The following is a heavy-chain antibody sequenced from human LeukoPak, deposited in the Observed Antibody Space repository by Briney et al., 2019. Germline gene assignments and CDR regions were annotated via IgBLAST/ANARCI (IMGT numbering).Heavy chain of an antibody. J-gene: IGHJ4*02. V-gene: IGHV3-53*01. CDR1: GFTVSNNY. D-gene: IGHD2-2*01. CDR3: AREYCSSSSCSSY. CDR2: LYSGGNT. Sequence: GESLRLSCAASGFTVSNNYMNWVRQAPGKGLEWVSVLYSGGNTYYADSVRGRFTISRDNSKNTLYLQLNSLRAEDTAVYYCAREYCSSSSCSSYWGQGTLVTVSS.